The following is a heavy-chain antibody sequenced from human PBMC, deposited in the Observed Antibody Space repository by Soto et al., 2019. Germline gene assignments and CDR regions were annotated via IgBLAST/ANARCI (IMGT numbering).Heavy chain of an antibody. J-gene: IGHJ3*02. D-gene: IGHD1-26*01. Sequence: EVKLVESGGGLVKPRGSLRLSCAASGFTFSSYSMNWVRQAPGKRLEWVSSISSSSSYINYADSVKGRFTITRDNAKNSLYLQMNSLRAEDTAVYYCARVRGSHRTDAFDIWGQGTMVTVSS. CDR3: ARVRGSHRTDAFDI. CDR1: GFTFSSYS. CDR2: ISSSSSYI. V-gene: IGHV3-21*01.